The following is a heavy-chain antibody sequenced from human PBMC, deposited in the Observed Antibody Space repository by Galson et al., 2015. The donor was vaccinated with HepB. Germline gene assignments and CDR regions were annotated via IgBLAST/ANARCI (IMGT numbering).Heavy chain of an antibody. J-gene: IGHJ1*01. Sequence: SETLSLTCTVSGGSVSSGSYYWSWIRQPPGKGLEWIGYIYYSGSTNYNPSLKSRVTISVDTSKNQFSLKLSSVTAADTAVYYCARGRTYYYDSSGYSGHLWGQGTLVTVSS. CDR3: ARGRTYYYDSSGYSGHL. D-gene: IGHD3-22*01. CDR2: IYYSGST. V-gene: IGHV4-61*01. CDR1: GGSVSSGSYY.